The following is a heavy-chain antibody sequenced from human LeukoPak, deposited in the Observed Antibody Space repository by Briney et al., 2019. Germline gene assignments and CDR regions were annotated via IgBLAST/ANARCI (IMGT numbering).Heavy chain of an antibody. CDR2: IKQDGSEK. Sequence: GGSLRLSCAASGFTFSNYWMTWVRQAPGKGLEWVANIKQDGSEKYYVDSVKGRFTISRDNAKTSLYLQMNSLRAEDTAVYYCARSTYGGYDYFDYWGQGTLVTVSS. CDR3: ARSTYGGYDYFDY. J-gene: IGHJ4*02. D-gene: IGHD5-12*01. CDR1: GFTFSNYW. V-gene: IGHV3-7*04.